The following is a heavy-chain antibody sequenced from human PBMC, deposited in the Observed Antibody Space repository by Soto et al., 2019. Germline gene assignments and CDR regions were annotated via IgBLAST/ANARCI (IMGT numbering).Heavy chain of an antibody. Sequence: GGSLRLSCEASGFTFTSDSMTWVRQAPGKGLEWVTSISSHGRDIFYADSVRGRFSISRDNFRNSLFLQMNSLRAEDTAIYYCVKDGGYCSSATCYSPRNHYFDSWGQGTLVTVSS. CDR3: VKDGGYCSSATCYSPRNHYFDS. D-gene: IGHD2-2*01. CDR2: ISSHGRDI. V-gene: IGHV3-21*04. J-gene: IGHJ4*02. CDR1: GFTFTSDS.